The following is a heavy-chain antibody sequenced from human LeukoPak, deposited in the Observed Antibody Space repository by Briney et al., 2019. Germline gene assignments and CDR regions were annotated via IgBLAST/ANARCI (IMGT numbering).Heavy chain of an antibody. CDR1: GYTFTSYD. Sequence: ASVRVSCKGSGYTFTSYDFNLVRQATGQGLEWMGLTNLKSGNTGYAQKFQGRVTMTRNTTISTAYMELSSLRSEDTAVYYCARVRWLRPGDYYYYGMDVRGQGTTVTVSS. CDR2: TNLKSGNT. CDR3: ARVRWLRPGDYYYYGMDV. D-gene: IGHD5-12*01. V-gene: IGHV1-8*01. J-gene: IGHJ6*02.